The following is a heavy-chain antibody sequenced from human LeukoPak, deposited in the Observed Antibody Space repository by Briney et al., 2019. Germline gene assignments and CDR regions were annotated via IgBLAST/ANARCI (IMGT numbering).Heavy chain of an antibody. Sequence: PSETLSLTCTVSGGSISSSSYYWGWLRQPPGQGLEWIGSIYYSGSTYYNPSLQSRVTISVDTSKNQFSLKLSSVTAADTAVYYCARGDGGSGRYRARAFDYWGQGTLDTVSS. V-gene: IGHV4-39*01. CDR3: ARGDGGSGRYRARAFDY. J-gene: IGHJ4*02. D-gene: IGHD3-10*01. CDR1: GGSISSSSYY. CDR2: IYYSGST.